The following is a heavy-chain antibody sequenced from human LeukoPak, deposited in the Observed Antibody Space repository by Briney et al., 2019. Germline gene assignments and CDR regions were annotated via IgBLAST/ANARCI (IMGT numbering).Heavy chain of an antibody. D-gene: IGHD3-16*02. Sequence: ASVKVSCEASGYTFTGYYMHWVRQAPGQGLEWMGWINPNSGGTNYAQKFQGRVTMTRDTSISTAYMELSRLRSDDAAVYYCARDIVIVTYWFDPWGQGNLVTVSS. CDR3: ARDIVIVTYWFDP. CDR1: GYTFTGYY. J-gene: IGHJ5*02. CDR2: INPNSGGT. V-gene: IGHV1-2*02.